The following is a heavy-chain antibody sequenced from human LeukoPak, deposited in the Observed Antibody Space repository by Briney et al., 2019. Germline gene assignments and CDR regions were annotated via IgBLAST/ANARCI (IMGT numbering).Heavy chain of an antibody. V-gene: IGHV4-59*01. CDR2: IYYSGST. CDR3: ARALGKQWLGY. CDR1: GGSISSYY. Sequence: SETLSLTCTVSGGSISSYYWSWIRQPPGKGLEWIGYIYYSGSTNYNPSLKSRVTISVDASKNQFSLKLSSVTAADTAVYYCARALGKQWLGYWGQGTLVTVS. D-gene: IGHD6-19*01. J-gene: IGHJ4*02.